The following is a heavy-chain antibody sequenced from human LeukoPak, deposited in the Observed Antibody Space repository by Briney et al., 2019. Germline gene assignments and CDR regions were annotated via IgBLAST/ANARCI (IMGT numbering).Heavy chain of an antibody. CDR3: ARVGSGYYYYYMDV. Sequence: SETLSLTCTVSGGSISSYYWSWIRQPPGKGLEGIGYIYYSGSTNYNPSLKSRVTISVDTSKNQFSLKLSSVTAADTAVYYCARVGSGYYYYYMDVWGKGTTVTVSS. CDR1: GGSISSYY. J-gene: IGHJ6*03. CDR2: IYYSGST. D-gene: IGHD3-10*01. V-gene: IGHV4-59*08.